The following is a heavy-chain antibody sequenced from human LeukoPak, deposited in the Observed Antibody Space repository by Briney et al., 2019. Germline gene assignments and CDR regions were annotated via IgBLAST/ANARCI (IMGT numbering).Heavy chain of an antibody. CDR2: ISWDGAWT. Sequence: PGGSLRLSCAASGFTLDDYAMHWVRQAPGEGLEWVSLISWDGAWTYYTDSVKGRFTVSRDNSKNSLYLQMNSLRNEDTALYYCARDRVDDYFFFDVWGQGTLVTVSS. CDR3: ARDRVDDYFFFDV. V-gene: IGHV3-43*01. D-gene: IGHD2/OR15-2a*01. CDR1: GFTLDDYA. J-gene: IGHJ4*02.